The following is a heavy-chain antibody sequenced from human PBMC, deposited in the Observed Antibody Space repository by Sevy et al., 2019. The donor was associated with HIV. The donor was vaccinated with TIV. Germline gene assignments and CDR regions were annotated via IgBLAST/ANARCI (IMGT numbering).Heavy chain of an antibody. Sequence: GGSLRLSCAASGFTFSSYAIHWVRQAPGKGLEWVAIISYDGSNKYYADSVKGRFTISRDNSKNTLYLLMNSLRAEDTALYYCATEGAQRNGDYDNSFEPWGQGTLVTSSS. J-gene: IGHJ5*02. CDR2: ISYDGSNK. D-gene: IGHD4-17*01. CDR1: GFTFSSYA. CDR3: ATEGAQRNGDYDNSFEP. V-gene: IGHV3-30-3*01.